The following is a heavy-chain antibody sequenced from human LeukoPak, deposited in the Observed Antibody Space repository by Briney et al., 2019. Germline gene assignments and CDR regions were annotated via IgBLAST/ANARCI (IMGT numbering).Heavy chain of an antibody. J-gene: IGHJ4*02. D-gene: IGHD6-13*01. Sequence: GGSLRLSCAASGFTFSSYGMHWVRQAPGKGLEWVAFIRNDGTNKYYADSMKGRFTTSRDNSKNTLYLQMNSLRVEDTAIYYCAKDGRSWSSAPYYFDYWGQETLVTVSS. V-gene: IGHV3-30*02. CDR2: IRNDGTNK. CDR1: GFTFSSYG. CDR3: AKDGRSWSSAPYYFDY.